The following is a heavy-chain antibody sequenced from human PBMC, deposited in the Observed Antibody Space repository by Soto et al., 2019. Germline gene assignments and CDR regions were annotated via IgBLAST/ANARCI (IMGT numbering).Heavy chain of an antibody. CDR2: IWYDGSNK. CDR3: AREYYYCSGSYTQPPEYYYYYYGMDV. D-gene: IGHD3-10*01. J-gene: IGHJ6*02. Sequence: QVQLVESGGGVVQPGRSLRLSCAASGFTFSSYGMHWVRQAPGKGLEWVAVIWYDGSNKYYADSVKGRFTISRDNSKNTLYLQMNSLRAEDTAVYYCAREYYYCSGSYTQPPEYYYYYYGMDVWGQGTTVTVSS. CDR1: GFTFSSYG. V-gene: IGHV3-33*01.